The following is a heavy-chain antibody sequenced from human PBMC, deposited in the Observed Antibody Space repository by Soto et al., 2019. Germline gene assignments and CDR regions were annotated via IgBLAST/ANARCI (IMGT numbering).Heavy chain of an antibody. CDR3: AKVRFALKYYYGLDV. Sequence: QVHLVESGGGVVQPGTSLRLSCVASGFTFSKYGMHWVRQAPGKGLEWVAILTDDGKEKYYADSVKGRFIISRDNSNNTLFLQMNTLSVEDTAVYYCAKVRFALKYYYGLDVWGQGTTVSVSS. D-gene: IGHD3-16*01. CDR1: GFTFSKYG. CDR2: LTDDGKEK. J-gene: IGHJ6*02. V-gene: IGHV3-30*18.